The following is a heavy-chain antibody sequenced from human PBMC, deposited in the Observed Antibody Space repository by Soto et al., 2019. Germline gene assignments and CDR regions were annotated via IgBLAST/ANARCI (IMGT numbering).Heavy chain of an antibody. CDR2: IWYDGSNK. J-gene: IGHJ6*03. D-gene: IGHD2-2*01. Sequence: PGGSLRLSCAASGFTFSSYGMHWVRQAPGKGLEWVAVIWYDGSNKYYADSVKGRFTISRDNSKNTLYLQMNSLRAEDSAVYYCAREQKTEVTPAPAFMDAWGKGTTVTVSS. CDR1: GFTFSSYG. CDR3: AREQKTEVTPAPAFMDA. V-gene: IGHV3-33*01.